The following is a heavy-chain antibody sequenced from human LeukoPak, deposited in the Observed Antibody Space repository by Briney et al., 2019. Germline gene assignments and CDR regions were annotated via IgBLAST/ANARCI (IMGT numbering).Heavy chain of an antibody. D-gene: IGHD3-3*01. CDR2: ISYDGGNK. Sequence: GGCLRLSCAASGFTFSSYVMHWVRQAPGKGLEWVAVISYDGGNKYYADSVKGRFTISRDNSKNTLYLQMNSLRSDDTAVYYCAKDYYDFWSGGYYYYYGMDVWGQGTTVTVSS. J-gene: IGHJ6*02. CDR3: AKDYYDFWSGGYYYYYGMDV. CDR1: GFTFSSYV. V-gene: IGHV3-30*18.